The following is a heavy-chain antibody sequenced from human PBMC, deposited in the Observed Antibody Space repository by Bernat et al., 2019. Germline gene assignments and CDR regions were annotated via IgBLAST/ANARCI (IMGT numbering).Heavy chain of an antibody. CDR3: ARRHHNTHRYDYHAVFDY. CDR1: GFTFSNYW. CDR2: IKQDGGEK. Sequence: EVQLVESGGGLVQPGGSLTLSCAASGFTFSNYWMTWVRQAPGKGLEWVSNIKQDGGEKYYVDSVKGRFTISRDSATNSLSLQMNSLRAEDTAVYYSARRHHNTHRYDYHAVFDYWGQGTLVTVSS. V-gene: IGHV3-7*03. J-gene: IGHJ4*02. D-gene: IGHD3-16*01.